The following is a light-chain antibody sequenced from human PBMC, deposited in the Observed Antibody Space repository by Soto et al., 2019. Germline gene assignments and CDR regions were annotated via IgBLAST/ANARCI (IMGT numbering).Light chain of an antibody. CDR1: QSVSSY. J-gene: IGKJ3*01. Sequence: EIVLTQSPATLSLSPGERATLSCRASQSVSSYLAWYQQKPGQAPRLLIYDASNRATGIPARFSGSGSGTEFTLTISKLESEDFAVYYCQQYGTSVTFGPGTKVDI. CDR2: DAS. CDR3: QQYGTSVT. V-gene: IGKV3-11*01.